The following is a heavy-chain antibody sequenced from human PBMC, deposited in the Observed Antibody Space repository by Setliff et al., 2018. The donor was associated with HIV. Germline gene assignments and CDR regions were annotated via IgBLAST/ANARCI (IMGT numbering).Heavy chain of an antibody. V-gene: IGHV1-69*05. CDR3: ASGGSGSYLPVPDAFDI. J-gene: IGHJ3*02. CDR2: IIPIFGTA. D-gene: IGHD1-26*01. CDR1: GGTFSSYA. Sequence: ASVKVSCKASGGTFSSYAISWVRQAPGQGLEWMGGIIPIFGTANYAQKFQGRVTITTDESTSTAYMERSSLRSEDTAVYYCASGGSGSYLPVPDAFDIWGQGTMVTVSS.